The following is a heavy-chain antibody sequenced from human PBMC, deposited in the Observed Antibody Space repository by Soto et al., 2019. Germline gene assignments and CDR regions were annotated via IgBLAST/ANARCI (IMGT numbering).Heavy chain of an antibody. D-gene: IGHD1-26*01. V-gene: IGHV3-23*01. CDR3: AKHVGGWGGSYSYYYYGMDV. CDR1: GFTFSSYA. J-gene: IGHJ6*02. Sequence: EVQLLESGGGLVQPGGSLRLSCAASGFTFSSYAMSWVRQAPGKGLEWVSAISGSGGRTYYADSVKGRFTISRDNSKNTLYLQMNRLRAEDTAVYYCAKHVGGWGGSYSYYYYGMDVWGQGTTVTVSS. CDR2: ISGSGGRT.